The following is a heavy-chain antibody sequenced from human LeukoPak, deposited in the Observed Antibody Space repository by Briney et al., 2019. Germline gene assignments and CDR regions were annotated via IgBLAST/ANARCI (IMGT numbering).Heavy chain of an antibody. J-gene: IGHJ5*02. CDR3: ARDGRCSSTSCYSWFDP. Sequence: ASVKVSCKASGYTFTGYYMHWVRQAPGQGLEWMGWINPNSGGTNYAQKFQGRVTMTRDTSISTAYMELSRLRSDDTAVYYCARDGRCSSTSCYSWFDPWGQGTLVTVSS. CDR2: INPNSGGT. D-gene: IGHD2-2*01. CDR1: GYTFTGYY. V-gene: IGHV1-2*02.